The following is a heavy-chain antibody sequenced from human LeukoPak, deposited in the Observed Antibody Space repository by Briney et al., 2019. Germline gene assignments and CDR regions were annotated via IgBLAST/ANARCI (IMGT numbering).Heavy chain of an antibody. D-gene: IGHD6-6*01. CDR2: MNPNSGYT. CDR3: ARGRAVRQSDGFDI. V-gene: IGHV1-8*01. Sequence: ASVKVSCKASAYTFTNYDINWVRQASGQGLEWMGWMNPNSGYTGYAQKFQGRVNITRNTSISTAYMELSSLRSDDTAVYYCARGRAVRQSDGFDIWAKGQWSPSLQ. J-gene: IGHJ3*02. CDR1: AYTFTNYD.